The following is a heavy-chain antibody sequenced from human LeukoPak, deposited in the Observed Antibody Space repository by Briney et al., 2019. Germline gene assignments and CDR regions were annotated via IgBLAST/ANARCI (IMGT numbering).Heavy chain of an antibody. Sequence: KPSETLSLTCAVYGGSFSGYYWSWIRQPPGKGLEWIGEINHSGSTNYNPSLKSRVTISVDTSKNQFFLKLSSVTAADTAVYYCARGPGVTGTIGFDYWGQGTLVTVSS. CDR1: GGSFSGYY. J-gene: IGHJ4*02. D-gene: IGHD1-7*01. CDR2: INHSGST. CDR3: ARGPGVTGTIGFDY. V-gene: IGHV4-34*01.